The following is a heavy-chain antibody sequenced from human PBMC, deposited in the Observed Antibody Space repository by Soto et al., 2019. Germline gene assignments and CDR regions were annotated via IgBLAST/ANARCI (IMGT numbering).Heavy chain of an antibody. V-gene: IGHV4-39*01. D-gene: IGHD2-2*01. CDR1: GGSISSSSYY. J-gene: IGHJ4*02. CDR3: ARLVVCSRTSCYPYYFDY. CDR2: IYYSGST. Sequence: PSETLSLTCTVSGGSISSSSYYWGWIRQPPGKGLEWIGSIYYSGSTYYNPSLKSRVTISVDTSKNQFSLKLSSVTAADTAVYYCARLVVCSRTSCYPYYFDYWGQGTLVTVSS.